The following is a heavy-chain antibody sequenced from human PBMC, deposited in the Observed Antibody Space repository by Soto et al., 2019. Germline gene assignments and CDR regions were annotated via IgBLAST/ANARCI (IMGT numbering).Heavy chain of an antibody. CDR2: INHSGST. D-gene: IGHD5-12*01. CDR1: GGSFSGYY. V-gene: IGHV4-34*01. CDR3: ARRGYSGYERY. Sequence: SETLSLTCAVYGGSFSGYYWSWIRQPPGKGLEWIGEINHSGSTNYNPSLKSRVTISVDTSKNQFSLKLSSVTAADTAVYYCARRGYSGYERYWGQGTLVTVSS. J-gene: IGHJ4*02.